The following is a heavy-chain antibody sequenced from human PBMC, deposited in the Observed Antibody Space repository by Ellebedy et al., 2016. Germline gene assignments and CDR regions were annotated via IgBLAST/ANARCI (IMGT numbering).Heavy chain of an antibody. V-gene: IGHV3-23*01. D-gene: IGHD5-24*01. CDR1: GFSFTTFA. CDR2: IGAGGDTT. Sequence: GGSLRLSCSASGFSFTTFAMSWVRQAPGKGLEWVSSIGAGGDTTYYADAVKGRFTISRDNSNSTLFLQLNNLRTEDTAVYYCAKGSWLDIWGQGTLVVVSS. CDR3: AKGSWLDI. J-gene: IGHJ4*02.